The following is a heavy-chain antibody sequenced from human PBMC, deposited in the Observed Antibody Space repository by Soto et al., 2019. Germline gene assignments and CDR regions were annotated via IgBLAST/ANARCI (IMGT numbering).Heavy chain of an antibody. CDR3: ARSRVESSYGIQNYYYYGMDV. CDR2: ISAYNGNT. Sequence: QVQLVQSGAEVKKPGASVKVSCKASGYTFTSYGISWVRQAPGQGLEWMGWISAYNGNTNYAQKLQGRVTMTTDTSTSTAYMELRSLRSDDTAVYYCARSRVESSYGIQNYYYYGMDVWGQGTTVTVSS. CDR1: GYTFTSYG. D-gene: IGHD6-13*01. J-gene: IGHJ6*02. V-gene: IGHV1-18*04.